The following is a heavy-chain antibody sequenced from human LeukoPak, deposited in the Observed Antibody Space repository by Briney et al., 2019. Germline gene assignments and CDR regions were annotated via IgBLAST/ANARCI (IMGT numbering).Heavy chain of an antibody. D-gene: IGHD1-1*01. CDR2: INHSGST. Sequence: SETLSLTCAVYGGSFSGYYWSWLRQPPGKGLEWIGEINHSGSTNYNPSLKSRVTISVDTSKNQFSLKLSSVTAADTAVYYCARGGLFNWNPGSRYYYYGMDVWGKGTTVTVSS. J-gene: IGHJ6*04. V-gene: IGHV4-34*01. CDR3: ARGGLFNWNPGSRYYYYGMDV. CDR1: GGSFSGYY.